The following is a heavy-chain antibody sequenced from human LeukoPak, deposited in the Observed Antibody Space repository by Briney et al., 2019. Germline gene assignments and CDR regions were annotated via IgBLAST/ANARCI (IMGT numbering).Heavy chain of an antibody. V-gene: IGHV4-59*01. Sequence: SETLSLTCTVSGGSIRSYYWSWIRQPPGKGLEWIGYIYYSGSTNYNPSLKSRVSISVDTSKNQFSLKLSSVTAADTAVCYCARTGSTVTMLYPFDHWGQGTLVTVSS. CDR2: IYYSGST. CDR1: GGSIRSYY. J-gene: IGHJ4*02. D-gene: IGHD4-17*01. CDR3: ARTGSTVTMLYPFDH.